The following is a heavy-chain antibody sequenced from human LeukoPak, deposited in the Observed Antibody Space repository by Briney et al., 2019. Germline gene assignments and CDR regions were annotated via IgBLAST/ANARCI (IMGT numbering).Heavy chain of an antibody. V-gene: IGHV3-30*18. CDR2: ISYDGGNK. CDR3: AKPFYCGGDCYYFDY. J-gene: IGHJ4*02. D-gene: IGHD2-21*02. CDR1: GFTFSSYG. Sequence: GRSRRLSCAASGFTFSSYGMHCVRQAPGEGLGWVAVISYDGGNKYYADSVKGRFTISRDNSKNTLYLQMNSLRAEDTAVYYCAKPFYCGGDCYYFDYWGQGTLVTVSS.